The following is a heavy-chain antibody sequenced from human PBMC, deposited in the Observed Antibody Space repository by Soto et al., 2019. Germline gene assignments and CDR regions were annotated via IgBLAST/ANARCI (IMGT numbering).Heavy chain of an antibody. J-gene: IGHJ5*02. D-gene: IGHD4-4*01. V-gene: IGHV1-3*01. CDR2: INAGNGNT. CDR1: GYTFTSYA. CDR3: ARDMSYSNYVGAPLWTNWFDP. Sequence: GASVKVSCKASGYTFTSYAMHWVRQAPGQRLEWMGWINAGNGNTKYSQKFQGRVTITRDTSASTAYMELSSLRSEDTAVYYCARDMSYSNYVGAPLWTNWFDPWGQGTLVTVSS.